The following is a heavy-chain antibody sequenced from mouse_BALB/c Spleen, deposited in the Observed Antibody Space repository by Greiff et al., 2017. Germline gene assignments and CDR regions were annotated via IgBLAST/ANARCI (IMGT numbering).Heavy chain of an antibody. V-gene: IGHV1-39*01. Sequence: VQLQQTGPELVKPGASVKISCKASGYSFTDYIMLWVKQSHGKSLEWIGNINPYSGSTSYNLKFKGKATLTVDKSSSTAYMQLNSLTSEDSAVYYCARGGDYDERGYAMDYWGQGTSVTVSS. D-gene: IGHD2-4*01. CDR1: GYSFTDYI. J-gene: IGHJ4*01. CDR2: INPYSGST. CDR3: ARGGDYDERGYAMDY.